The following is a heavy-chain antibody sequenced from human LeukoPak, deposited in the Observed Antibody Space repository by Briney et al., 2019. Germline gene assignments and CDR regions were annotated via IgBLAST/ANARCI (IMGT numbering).Heavy chain of an antibody. Sequence: ASVKVSCKASGGTFSSYAISWVRQAPGHGLEWMGGIIPIFGTANYAQKFQGRVTITADESTSTAYMELSSLRSEDTAVYYCARETVAAHNWFDPWGQGTLVTVSS. CDR3: ARETVAAHNWFDP. CDR2: IIPIFGTA. V-gene: IGHV1-69*13. J-gene: IGHJ5*02. CDR1: GGTFSSYA. D-gene: IGHD6-6*01.